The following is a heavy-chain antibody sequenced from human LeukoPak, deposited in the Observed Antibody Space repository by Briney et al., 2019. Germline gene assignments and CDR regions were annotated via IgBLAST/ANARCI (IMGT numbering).Heavy chain of an antibody. D-gene: IGHD1-26*01. J-gene: IGHJ6*03. CDR3: ASNSGSYGDYYYYMDV. V-gene: IGHV5-51*01. CDR1: GYSFTSYW. Sequence: GESLKISCKGSGYSFTSYWIGWVRQMPGKGLEWMGIIYPGDSDTRYSPSFQGQVTISADKSISTAYLQWSSLKASDTAMYYCASNSGSYGDYYYYMDVWGKGTTVTVSS. CDR2: IYPGDSDT.